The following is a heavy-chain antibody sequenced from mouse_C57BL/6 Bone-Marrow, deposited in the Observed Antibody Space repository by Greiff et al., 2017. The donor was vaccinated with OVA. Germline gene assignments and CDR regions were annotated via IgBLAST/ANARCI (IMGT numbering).Heavy chain of an antibody. D-gene: IGHD4-1*01. CDR2: ISDGGSYT. CDR1: GFTFSSYA. CDR3: ARKELTGTAMDY. V-gene: IGHV5-4*03. Sequence: EVKLVESGGGLVKPGGSLKLSCAASGFTFSSYAMSWVRQTPEKRLEWVATISDGGSYTYYPDNVKGRFTISRDNAKNNLYLQMSHLKSEDTAMYCGARKELTGTAMDYWVQEPSVTVSS. J-gene: IGHJ4*01.